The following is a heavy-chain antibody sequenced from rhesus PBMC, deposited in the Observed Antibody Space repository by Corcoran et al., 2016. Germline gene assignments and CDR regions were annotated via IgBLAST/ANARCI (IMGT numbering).Heavy chain of an antibody. Sequence: EVQLVETGGGLVQPGGSLRLSCAASGFTFSSSGMRLVRQAPGPGREWVSGISYTGGSTYYADSVKGRFTISRDNSKNTLSLQMNSLRAEDTAVYYCAKPGDTVGTNGLDSWGQGVVVTVSS. V-gene: IGHV3S5*01. D-gene: IGHD5-42*01. CDR2: ISYTGGST. CDR1: GFTFSSSG. CDR3: AKPGDTVGTNGLDS. J-gene: IGHJ6*01.